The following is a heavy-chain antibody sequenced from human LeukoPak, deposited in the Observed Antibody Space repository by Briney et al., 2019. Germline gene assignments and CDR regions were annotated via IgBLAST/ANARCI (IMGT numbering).Heavy chain of an antibody. Sequence: SETLSLTCTVSGGSISSYYWSWIRQPPGKGLECIGYFYYSGSTNYNPSLKSRVTISVDTSKNQFSLKLSSVTAADTAVYYCARDYGGNGVFDYWGQGTLVTVSS. V-gene: IGHV4-59*01. CDR3: ARDYGGNGVFDY. CDR1: GGSISSYY. D-gene: IGHD4-23*01. J-gene: IGHJ4*02. CDR2: FYYSGST.